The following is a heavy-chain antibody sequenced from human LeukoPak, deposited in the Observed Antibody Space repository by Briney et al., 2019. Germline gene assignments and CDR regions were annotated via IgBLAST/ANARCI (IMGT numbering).Heavy chain of an antibody. V-gene: IGHV4-59*01. Sequence: PSETLYLTCTVSGGSISGYYWSWVRQSPEKGLESIGFIYSTGSTSYNPSLRSRVTISIDTSQSQFYLRLTSVTAADTAVYYCARFSHYSGSPYHDLDYWGQGTLVSVSS. CDR1: GGSISGYY. CDR2: IYSTGST. J-gene: IGHJ4*02. D-gene: IGHD4-23*01. CDR3: ARFSHYSGSPYHDLDY.